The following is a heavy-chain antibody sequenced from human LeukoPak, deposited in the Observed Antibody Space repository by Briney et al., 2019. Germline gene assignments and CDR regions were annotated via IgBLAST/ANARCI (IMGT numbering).Heavy chain of an antibody. J-gene: IGHJ6*02. V-gene: IGHV1-8*01. CDR1: GYTFTSYD. Sequence: GASVKVSCKASGYTFTSYDSNWVRQATGQGLEWMGWMNPNSGNTGYAQKFQGRVTMTRNTSISTAYMELSSLRSEDTAVYYCARGPLYYDFWSGYYYYYGMDVWGQGTTVTVSS. D-gene: IGHD3-3*01. CDR2: MNPNSGNT. CDR3: ARGPLYYDFWSGYYYYYGMDV.